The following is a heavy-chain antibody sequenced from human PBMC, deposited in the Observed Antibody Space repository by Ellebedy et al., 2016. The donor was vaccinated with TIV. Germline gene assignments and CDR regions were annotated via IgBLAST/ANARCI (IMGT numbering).Heavy chain of an antibody. D-gene: IGHD3-16*01. V-gene: IGHV3-23*01. CDR1: GFTFSAYA. J-gene: IGHJ4*02. Sequence: GESLKISXVPSGFTFSAYAMAWVRQAPGKGLEWVSGITGGSESTYYADSVKGRLTISRDNSNNTLYLQMNSLRADDTAVYYCATVSAKGAAYWGQGTLVTVSS. CDR3: ATVSAKGAAY. CDR2: ITGGSEST.